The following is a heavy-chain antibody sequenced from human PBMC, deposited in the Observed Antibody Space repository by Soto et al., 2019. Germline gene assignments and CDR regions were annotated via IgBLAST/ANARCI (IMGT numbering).Heavy chain of an antibody. CDR1: GGSISSSNW. V-gene: IGHV4-4*02. J-gene: IGHJ5*02. CDR2: IYHSGST. D-gene: IGHD6-13*01. CDR3: ARGSLLITPRIADLGWFDP. Sequence: SETLSLTCAVSGGSISSSNWWSWVRQPPWKGLEWIGEIYHSGSTNYNPALKSRVTISVDKSKNQFSLKLVSVTAADTAVYYCARGSLLITPRIADLGWFDPWGQGALVTVSS.